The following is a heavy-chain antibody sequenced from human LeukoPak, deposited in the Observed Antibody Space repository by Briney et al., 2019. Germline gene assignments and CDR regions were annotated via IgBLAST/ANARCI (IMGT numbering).Heavy chain of an antibody. CDR1: GFTVSSNY. V-gene: IGHV3-53*04. CDR3: ARGQYYYDSSGYYSSRDTYYFDY. D-gene: IGHD3-22*01. CDR2: IYSGGST. J-gene: IGHJ4*02. Sequence: GGSLRLSCAASGFTVSSNYMSWVRQAPGKGLEWVSVIYSGGSTYYADSVKGRFTISRHNSKNTLYLQMNSLRAEDTAVCYCARGQYYYDSSGYYSSRDTYYFDYWGQGTLVTVSS.